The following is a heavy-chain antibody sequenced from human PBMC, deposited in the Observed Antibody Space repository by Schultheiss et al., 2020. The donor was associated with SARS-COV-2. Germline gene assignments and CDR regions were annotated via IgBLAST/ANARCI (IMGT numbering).Heavy chain of an antibody. CDR2: ISSSGSTI. CDR1: GFTFSDYY. CDR3: ARSYGDYARFDY. V-gene: IGHV3-11*04. J-gene: IGHJ4*02. D-gene: IGHD4-17*01. Sequence: GESLKISCAASGFTFSDYYMRWIRQAPGKGLEWVSYISSSGSTIYYADSVKGRFTISRDNAKNSLYLQMNSLRAEDTAVYYCARSYGDYARFDYWGQGTLVTVSS.